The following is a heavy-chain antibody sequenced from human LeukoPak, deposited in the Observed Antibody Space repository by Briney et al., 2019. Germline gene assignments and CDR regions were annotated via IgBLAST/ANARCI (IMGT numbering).Heavy chain of an antibody. CDR2: IDSSGANT. J-gene: IGHJ4*02. D-gene: IGHD1-14*01. CDR3: AKRPARPKPFDC. Sequence: GGSLRLSCAGSGFTFSSYGMSWVRQAPGKGLEWVSAIDSSGANTHYADSVKGRFTISRDNSKNTVYLQMNSLRAEDTAIYYCAKRPARPKPFDCWGQGTLVTVSS. V-gene: IGHV3-23*01. CDR1: GFTFSSYG.